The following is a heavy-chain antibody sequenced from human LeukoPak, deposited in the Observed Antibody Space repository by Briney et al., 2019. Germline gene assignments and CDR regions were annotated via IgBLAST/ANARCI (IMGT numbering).Heavy chain of an antibody. CDR1: GFTFSSYW. CDR3: AKDRPRITVTDLFDY. Sequence: GGSLRLSCAASGFTFSSYWMHWVRQAPGKGLVWVSRINTDGSSTYYADSVKGRFTTSRDNSKNTLYLQMNSLRAEDTAVYYCAKDRPRITVTDLFDYWGQGTLVTVSS. J-gene: IGHJ4*02. V-gene: IGHV3-74*01. CDR2: INTDGSST. D-gene: IGHD4-17*01.